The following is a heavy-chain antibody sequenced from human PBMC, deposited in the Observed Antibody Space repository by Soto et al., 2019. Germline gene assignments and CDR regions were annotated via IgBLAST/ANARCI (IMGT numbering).Heavy chain of an antibody. D-gene: IGHD3-10*01. Sequence: SETLSLTCTVSGGSISSGGYYWSWIRQHPGKGLEWIGYLYYSGSTNYNPSLKSRVTISVDTSKNQFSLKLSSVTAADTAVYYCARAGNYYGSGSYWHAYYYYMDVWGKGTTVTVSS. J-gene: IGHJ6*03. CDR3: ARAGNYYGSGSYWHAYYYYMDV. CDR2: LYYSGST. CDR1: GGSISSGGYY. V-gene: IGHV4-61*08.